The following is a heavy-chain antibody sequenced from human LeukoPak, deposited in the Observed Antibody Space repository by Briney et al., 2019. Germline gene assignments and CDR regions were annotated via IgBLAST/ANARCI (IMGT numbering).Heavy chain of an antibody. CDR2: IYPGDSDT. CDR3: AGPYTGTDYGMDV. J-gene: IGHJ6*02. Sequence: GESLKISCKGSGYSFTSYWIGWVRQMPGKGLEWMGIIYPGDSDTRYSPSFQGQVTISADKSISTAYLQWSSLKASDTAIYYCAGPYTGTDYGMDVWGQGTTVTVSS. CDR1: GYSFTSYW. D-gene: IGHD1-1*01. V-gene: IGHV5-51*01.